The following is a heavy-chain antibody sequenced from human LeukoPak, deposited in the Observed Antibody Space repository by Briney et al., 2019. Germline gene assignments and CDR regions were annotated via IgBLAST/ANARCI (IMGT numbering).Heavy chain of an antibody. V-gene: IGHV5-51*01. J-gene: IGHJ4*02. Sequence: GESLKISCKGSGYSFTSYWIGWVRQMPGKGLEWMGIIYPGDSDTRYSPSFQGQVTISADKSISTAYLQWSSLKASDTAMYYCARPITRYYDSSGYFGNWGQGTLVTVSS. CDR3: ARPITRYYDSSGYFGN. CDR2: IYPGDSDT. D-gene: IGHD3-22*01. CDR1: GYSFTSYW.